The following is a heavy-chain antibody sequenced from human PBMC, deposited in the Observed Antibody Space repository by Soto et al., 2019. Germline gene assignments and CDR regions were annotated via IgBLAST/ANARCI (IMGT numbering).Heavy chain of an antibody. CDR1: GGSFSGYY. V-gene: IGHV4-34*01. Sequence: SETLSLACALYGGSFSGYYWSWIRQPPGKGLERIGEINHSGSTNYNPSLKSRVTISVDTSKNQFSLKLSSVTAADTAVYYCAREGRPYYGSGSSVIPHYYDYYGMHVWGQGTTVT. D-gene: IGHD3-10*01. J-gene: IGHJ6*02. CDR2: INHSGST. CDR3: AREGRPYYGSGSSVIPHYYDYYGMHV.